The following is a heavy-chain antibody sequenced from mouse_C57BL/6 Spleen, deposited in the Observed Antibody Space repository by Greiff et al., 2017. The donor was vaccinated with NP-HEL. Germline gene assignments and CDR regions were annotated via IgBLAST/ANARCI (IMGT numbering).Heavy chain of an antibody. D-gene: IGHD2-4*01. J-gene: IGHJ3*01. Sequence: VQLQQPGAELVRPGSSVKLSCKASGYTFTSYWMDWVKQRPGQGLEWIGNIYPSDSETHYNQKFKDKATLTVDKSSSTAYMQLSSLTSEDSAVYYCARGGDYDSWFAYWGQGTLVTVSA. V-gene: IGHV1-61*01. CDR2: IYPSDSET. CDR1: GYTFTSYW. CDR3: ARGGDYDSWFAY.